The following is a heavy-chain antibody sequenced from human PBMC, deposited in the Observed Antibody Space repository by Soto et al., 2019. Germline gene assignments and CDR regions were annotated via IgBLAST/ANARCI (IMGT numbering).Heavy chain of an antibody. Sequence: PGGSLRLSCAASGFTFGDHSMTWVRQAPGKGLEWVSSINTISSYIYYTDSVKGRFTVSRDNAKNSLYLQITSLRAEDTAVYYCARGTADYYDSSGYFDYWGQGALVTVSS. V-gene: IGHV3-21*01. CDR2: INTISSYI. J-gene: IGHJ4*02. CDR1: GFTFGDHS. CDR3: ARGTADYYDSSGYFDY. D-gene: IGHD3-22*01.